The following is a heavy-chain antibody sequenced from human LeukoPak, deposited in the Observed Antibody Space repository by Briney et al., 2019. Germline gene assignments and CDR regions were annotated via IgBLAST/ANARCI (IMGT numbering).Heavy chain of an antibody. V-gene: IGHV3-48*02. CDR2: ISGSSTAT. CDR1: GFTFSSYA. CDR3: ARGGGRSYSDAFDI. J-gene: IGHJ3*02. D-gene: IGHD1-26*01. Sequence: PGRSLRLSCAASGFTFSSYAIHWVRQAPGKGLEWVPFISGSSTATQYADSVKGRFTISRDIGRKALYLQMNSLRDEDTAVYYRARGGGRSYSDAFDIWGQGTVVTVSS.